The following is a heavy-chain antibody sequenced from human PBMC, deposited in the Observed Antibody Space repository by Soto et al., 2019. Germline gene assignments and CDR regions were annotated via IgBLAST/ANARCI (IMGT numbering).Heavy chain of an antibody. V-gene: IGHV4-59*08. CDR1: GGSISSYY. CDR2: IYYSGST. D-gene: IGHD2-15*01. J-gene: IGHJ6*03. CDR3: ARGVVVAATTYYYYYMDV. Sequence: QVQLQESGPGLVKPSETLSLTCTVSGGSISSYYWSWIRQPPGKGLEWIGYIYYSGSTNYNPSLKSRVTKSLDTSKNQFSLKLSSVTAADTAVYYCARGVVVAATTYYYYYMDVWGKGTTVTVSS.